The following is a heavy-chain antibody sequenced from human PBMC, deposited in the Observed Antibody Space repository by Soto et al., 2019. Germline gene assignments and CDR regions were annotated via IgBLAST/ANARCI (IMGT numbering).Heavy chain of an antibody. CDR1: GGSISSGDYY. CDR2: IYYSGST. CDR3: AIYTAMEPTFDY. J-gene: IGHJ4*02. Sequence: QVQLQESGPGLVKPSQTLSLTCTVSGGSISSGDYYWSWIRQPPGKGLEWIGYIYYSGSTYYNPSLKSRVTISVDTSKNQFSLRLNSVTAADTAVYYCAIYTAMEPTFDYWGQGTLVTVSS. D-gene: IGHD5-18*01. V-gene: IGHV4-30-4*01.